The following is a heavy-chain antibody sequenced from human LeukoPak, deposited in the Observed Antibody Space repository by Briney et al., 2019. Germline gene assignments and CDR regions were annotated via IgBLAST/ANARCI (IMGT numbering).Heavy chain of an antibody. Sequence: PGGSLRLSCAASGFTVINTYMSWVRQAPGKGLEWVSVIYTDGRTYYADSVKGRFTISRDNSKNTLYLQMNSLRAEDTAVYYCAKAAGYCSDGGCYRFDYWGQGTLVTVSS. D-gene: IGHD2-15*01. J-gene: IGHJ4*02. CDR3: AKAAGYCSDGGCYRFDY. V-gene: IGHV3-53*01. CDR1: GFTVINTY. CDR2: IYTDGRT.